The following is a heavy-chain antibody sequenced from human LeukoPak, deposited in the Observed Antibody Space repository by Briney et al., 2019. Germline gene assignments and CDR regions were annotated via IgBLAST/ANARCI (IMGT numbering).Heavy chain of an antibody. CDR1: GFTFSNYA. CDR3: AKLKDSRNWVTPSDY. D-gene: IGHD6-13*01. Sequence: PGGSLRLSCAASGFTFSNYAMTWVRQAPGKGLEWVSGISGSAGRTEYADSVKGRFTISRDNSKNTLYLQMNSLRAEDTAVFYCAKLKDSRNWVTPSDYWGQGTLVTVSS. V-gene: IGHV3-23*01. J-gene: IGHJ4*02. CDR2: ISGSAGRT.